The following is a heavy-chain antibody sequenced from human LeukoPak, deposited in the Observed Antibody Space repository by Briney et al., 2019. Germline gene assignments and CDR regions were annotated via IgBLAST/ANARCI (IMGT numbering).Heavy chain of an antibody. V-gene: IGHV4-59*12. CDR1: GGSISSYY. CDR3: ARTYYDILTGWCYFDY. CDR2: IYYSGST. J-gene: IGHJ4*02. Sequence: SETLSLTCTVSGGSISSYYWSWIRQPPGKGLEWIGYIYYSGSTNYNPSLKSRVTISLDTSKNQFSLRLSSVTAADTAVYYCARTYYDILTGWCYFDYWGQGTLVTVSS. D-gene: IGHD3-9*01.